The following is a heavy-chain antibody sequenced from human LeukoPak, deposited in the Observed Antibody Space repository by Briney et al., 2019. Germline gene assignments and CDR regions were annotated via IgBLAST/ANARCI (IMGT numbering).Heavy chain of an antibody. D-gene: IGHD6-19*01. CDR3: ARQPGIAVADPFDF. CDR2: IDPSDSYT. CDR1: GYTFTSYW. Sequence: GESLKIYCQGSGYTFTSYWISWVRQMPGKGLEWMGKIDPSDSYTIYSPSFQGHVTISGDKSISTVYLHWSSLQASDTAIYYCARQPGIAVADPFDFWGQGTLVTVSS. J-gene: IGHJ4*02. V-gene: IGHV5-10-1*01.